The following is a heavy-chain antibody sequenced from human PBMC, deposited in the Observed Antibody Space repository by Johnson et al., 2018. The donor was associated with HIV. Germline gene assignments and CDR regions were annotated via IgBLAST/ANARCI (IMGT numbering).Heavy chain of an antibody. D-gene: IGHD3-3*01. CDR1: QFKVSDYG. J-gene: IGHJ3*02. CDR2: ISTGGGNI. V-gene: IGHV3-48*01. CDR3: ARDMFAKENDVWTMKGDFDS. Sequence: VQLVESGGDLVQPGGSLRLSCAASQFKVSDYGMNWVRQAPGKGLEWVAYISTGGGNIYIADSVKGRFTISRDNAKNSLSLQMNSLRSEDTDLYYCARDMFAKENDVWTMKGDFDSWGQGTLVSVSA.